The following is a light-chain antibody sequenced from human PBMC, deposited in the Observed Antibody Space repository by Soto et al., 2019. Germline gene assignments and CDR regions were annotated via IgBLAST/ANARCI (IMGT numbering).Light chain of an antibody. V-gene: IGLV2-14*01. CDR1: NSDVGGYNF. CDR3: SSYTSSSIPYV. CDR2: DVS. J-gene: IGLJ1*01. Sequence: QSALTQPASVSGSPGQSITISCTGTNSDVGGYNFVSWYQQHPGKAPKLMIYDVSNRPSGVSNRFSGSKSGNTASLNISGRQAEDEADYDCSSYTSSSIPYVFGIGTKLTVL.